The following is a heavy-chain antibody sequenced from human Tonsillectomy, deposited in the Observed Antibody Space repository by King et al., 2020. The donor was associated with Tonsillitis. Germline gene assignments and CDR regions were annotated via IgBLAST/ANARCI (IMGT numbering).Heavy chain of an antibody. CDR3: ARDSLYGSGNYYFDY. V-gene: IGHV3-33*08. D-gene: IGHD3-10*01. J-gene: IGHJ4*02. Sequence: VQLVEAGGGVVQPGRSLRLSCAASGLTFSSYGLHWVRQGPGKGLEWVAVLWYDGSNKYYAVSVKGRLTISRDNSKNTLSLQMNSLRAEDTAVYYCARDSLYGSGNYYFDYWGQGTLVTVSS. CDR1: GLTFSSYG. CDR2: LWYDGSNK.